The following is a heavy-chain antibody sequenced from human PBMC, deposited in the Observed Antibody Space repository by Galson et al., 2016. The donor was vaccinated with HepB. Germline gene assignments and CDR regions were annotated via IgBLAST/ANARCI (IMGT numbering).Heavy chain of an antibody. CDR2: IASKSDGETT. CDR1: GLSISDAW. CDR3: VRMVGRHDNSFDV. J-gene: IGHJ3*01. V-gene: IGHV3-15*04. Sequence: SLRLSCAASGLSISDAWMSWVRQAPGKGLEWIGRIASKSDGETTDYAAPVKDRFTFFRDDSGGMLYLEMGSLKTEDTGLYYCVRMVGRHDNSFDVWGQGTMVAVSS. D-gene: IGHD3-10*01.